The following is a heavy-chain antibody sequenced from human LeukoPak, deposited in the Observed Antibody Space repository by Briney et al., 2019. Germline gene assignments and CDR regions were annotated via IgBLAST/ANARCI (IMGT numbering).Heavy chain of an antibody. CDR3: ARRGGSGRSFDY. D-gene: IGHD3-10*01. V-gene: IGHV4-61*08. CDR1: GASVSSGGYY. CDR2: TYYSGST. J-gene: IGHJ4*02. Sequence: SETLSLTCTVSGASVSSGGYYWSWIRQPPGKGLEWIGYTYYSGSTNYNPSLKSRVTISVDTSKNQFSLKVNSVTAADTAVYYCARRGGSGRSFDYWGQGTLVTVSS.